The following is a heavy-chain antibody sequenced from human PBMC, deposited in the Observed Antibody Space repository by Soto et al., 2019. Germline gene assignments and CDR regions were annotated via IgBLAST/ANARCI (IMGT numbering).Heavy chain of an antibody. J-gene: IGHJ6*02. V-gene: IGHV3-30-3*01. CDR3: ARDFGANFDWSFMDV. D-gene: IGHD3-9*01. CDR1: GFTFSSYA. CDR2: ISYDGSNK. Sequence: GGSLRLSCAASGFTFSSYAMHWVRQAPGKGLEWVAVISYDGSNKYYADSVKGRFTISRDNSKNTLYLQMNSLRAEDTAVYYCARDFGANFDWSFMDVWGQGTTVTVSS.